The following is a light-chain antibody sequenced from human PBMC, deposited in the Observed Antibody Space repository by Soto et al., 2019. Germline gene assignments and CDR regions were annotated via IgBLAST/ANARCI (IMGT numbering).Light chain of an antibody. CDR3: QQDYNLL. CDR1: QSVSSSY. CDR2: GAS. J-gene: IGKJ3*01. Sequence: PGARVTLSCRASQSVSSSYLTWYQQKPGQAPRLLIYGASTRATSIPARFSGSGSGTDFTLTISSLQPEDFAVYYCQQDYNLLFGPGTKVDIK. V-gene: IGKV3D-7*01.